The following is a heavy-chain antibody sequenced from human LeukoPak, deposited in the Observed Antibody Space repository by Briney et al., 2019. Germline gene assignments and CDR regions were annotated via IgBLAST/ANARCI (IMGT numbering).Heavy chain of an antibody. V-gene: IGHV4-4*07. D-gene: IGHD3-22*01. CDR2: IYPSGST. Sequence: KPSETLSLTCTVSGGSISTYYWSWIRQPAGKGLEWIGRIYPSGSTNYNPSLKSRVTMSVDTSKNQFSLRLSSVTAADTAVYYCARGGYFYYSSTYYSFDYWGQGTLVTVSS. J-gene: IGHJ4*02. CDR1: GGSISTYY. CDR3: ARGGYFYYSSTYYSFDY.